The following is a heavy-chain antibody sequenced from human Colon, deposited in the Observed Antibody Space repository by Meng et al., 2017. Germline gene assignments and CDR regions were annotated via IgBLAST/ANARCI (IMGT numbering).Heavy chain of an antibody. CDR1: EFTVSGNY. V-gene: IGHV3-66*02. D-gene: IGHD3-10*01. J-gene: IGHJ3*01. Sequence: GESLKISCAASEFTVSGNYMTWGRQAPGKGLDWVSSIYRDGTTYYADSVKGRFAISRDTSKNTLSLQMSSLRHEDTALYYCVTGGHYFGTWGQGTMVTVSS. CDR3: VTGGHYFGT. CDR2: IYRDGTT.